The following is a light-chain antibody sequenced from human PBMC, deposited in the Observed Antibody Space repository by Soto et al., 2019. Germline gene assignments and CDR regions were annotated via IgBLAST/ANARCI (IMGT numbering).Light chain of an antibody. CDR3: QQSYSSPWT. V-gene: IGKV1-39*01. J-gene: IGKJ1*01. CDR1: QSISNF. Sequence: DVQMTQSPSSLSASVGDRVTITCRASQSISNFLNWYQQKPGKAPKLLIYAASSLRSGVTSRFSGSRSGTDFTLTISSLQREDFATYVCQQSYSSPWTLGQGTKVDIK. CDR2: AAS.